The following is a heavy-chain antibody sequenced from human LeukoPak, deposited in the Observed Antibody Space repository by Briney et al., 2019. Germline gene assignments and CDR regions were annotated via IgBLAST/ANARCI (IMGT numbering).Heavy chain of an antibody. CDR2: IRDGGSNR. J-gene: IGHJ3*01. V-gene: IGHV3-30*02. CDR1: GFTFSSYA. CDR3: AKPYGGNSGAFDL. D-gene: IGHD4-23*01. Sequence: GGSLRLSCAASGFTFSSYAMHWVRQAPGKGLEWVAFIRDGGSNRFYADSVKGRLIISRDNSKNTLYLEMNSLRDEDSAVYYCAKPYGGNSGAFDLWGQGTMVIVSS.